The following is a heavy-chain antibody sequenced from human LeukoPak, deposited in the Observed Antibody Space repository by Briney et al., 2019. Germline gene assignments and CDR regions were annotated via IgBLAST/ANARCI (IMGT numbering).Heavy chain of an antibody. Sequence: GGSLRLSCAASGFTLSDYWMSWVRQAPGKGLEWVANIKHDGSDKYYVDSVKGRFNISRDNAKNSLYLQISSLKAEDTALYYCARDPGNYKGHDSWGQGTLVTVSS. V-gene: IGHV3-7*01. CDR2: IKHDGSDK. J-gene: IGHJ4*02. D-gene: IGHD5-24*01. CDR1: GFTLSDYW. CDR3: ARDPGNYKGHDS.